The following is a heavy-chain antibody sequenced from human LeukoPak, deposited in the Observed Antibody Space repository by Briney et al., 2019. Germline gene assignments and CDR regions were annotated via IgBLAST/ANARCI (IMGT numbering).Heavy chain of an antibody. J-gene: IGHJ4*02. CDR2: IYYSGST. CDR3: ATRPKRGGYSFFDS. V-gene: IGHV4-59*01. CDR1: GGSISSYY. D-gene: IGHD2-15*01. Sequence: PSETLSLTCTVSGGSISSYYWSWIRQPPGKGLEWIGYIYYSGSTNYNPSLKSRVTISVDTSKNQLSLKLRSVTAADTAVDYCATRPKRGGYSFFDSGGRGPLATVS.